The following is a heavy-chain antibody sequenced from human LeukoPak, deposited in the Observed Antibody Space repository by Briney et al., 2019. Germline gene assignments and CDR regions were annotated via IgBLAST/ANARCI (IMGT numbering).Heavy chain of an antibody. J-gene: IGHJ4*02. D-gene: IGHD3-10*01. CDR3: AKEAVRKFGFDY. CDR2: ISGGGGGS. CDR1: GFILSNYA. Sequence: GGSLRLSCAASGFILSNYAMSWVRQAPGKGLEWVSSISGGGGGSYYADSVKGRFTISRDNSKNTLYLQMNSLRAEDTAVYYCAKEAVRKFGFDYWGQGTLVTVSS. V-gene: IGHV3-23*01.